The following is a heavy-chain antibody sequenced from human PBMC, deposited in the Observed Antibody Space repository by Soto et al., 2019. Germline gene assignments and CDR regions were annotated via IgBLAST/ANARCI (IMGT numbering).Heavy chain of an antibody. CDR1: GFTFSSYA. Sequence: PGGSLRLSCAASGFTFSSYAMGWVRQAPGKGLEWVSAISGSGGSTYYADSVKGRFTISRDNSKNTLYLQMNSLRAEDTAVYYCAKDKAGYDSSGYYSYWGQGTLVTVSS. J-gene: IGHJ4*02. CDR3: AKDKAGYDSSGYYSY. V-gene: IGHV3-23*01. D-gene: IGHD3-22*01. CDR2: ISGSGGST.